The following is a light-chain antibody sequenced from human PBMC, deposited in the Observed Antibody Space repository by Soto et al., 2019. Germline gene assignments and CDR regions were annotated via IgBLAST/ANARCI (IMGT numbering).Light chain of an antibody. CDR2: GAS. Sequence: EIVMTQSPATLSVSRGERATLSCRASQSVSSNLAWYQQKPGQAPRLVIYGASIRATGIPARFSGSGSGTEFTLTISSLQSDVFAVYYCQQYNNWPRTFGQGTKLEIK. V-gene: IGKV3-15*01. CDR3: QQYNNWPRT. J-gene: IGKJ2*01. CDR1: QSVSSN.